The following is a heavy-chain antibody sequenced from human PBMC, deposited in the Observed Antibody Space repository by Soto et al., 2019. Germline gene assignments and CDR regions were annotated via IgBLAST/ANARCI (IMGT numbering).Heavy chain of an antibody. V-gene: IGHV4-30-4*01. CDR1: GGSINSDDYY. J-gene: IGHJ3*02. D-gene: IGHD3-22*01. CDR2: IYYTGST. Sequence: QVQLQESGPGLVKPSQTLSLTCSVSGGSINSDDYYWSWIRQPPGKGLEWIGYIYYTGSTFHNPSLKSRINISLDTAKNQFSLKLNSVTAADTAVYYCATVPTYYYDRNGYANAFDKWGQVTMVTVSS. CDR3: ATVPTYYYDRNGYANAFDK.